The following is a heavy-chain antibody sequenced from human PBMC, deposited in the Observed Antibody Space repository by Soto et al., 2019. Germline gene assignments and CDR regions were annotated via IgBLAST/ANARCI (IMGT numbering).Heavy chain of an antibody. CDR3: AREGGGARSIAATWNYFDY. J-gene: IGHJ4*02. Sequence: ASVKVSCKASGYTFTGYYMHWVRQAPGQGLEWMGWINPNSGGTNYAQKFQGRVTMTRDTSISTAYMELSRLRSDDTAVYYCAREGGGARSIAATWNYFDYWGQGTLVTVSS. V-gene: IGHV1-2*02. CDR1: GYTFTGYY. D-gene: IGHD6-6*01. CDR2: INPNSGGT.